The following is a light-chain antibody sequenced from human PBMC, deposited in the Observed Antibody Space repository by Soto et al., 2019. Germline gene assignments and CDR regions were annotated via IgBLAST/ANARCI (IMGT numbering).Light chain of an antibody. J-gene: IGKJ4*01. CDR1: PGITSW. V-gene: IGKV1-12*01. CDR3: EQANNFPLT. Sequence: DIQTPQSPSSVAASVGDRVTITCRASPGITSWLAWYQQKPGKAHNLLIFAASSLQSGVPSRFSGSGSGTGFTLTISSLLPEDGATYYCEQANNFPLTFGGGTKVEIK. CDR2: AAS.